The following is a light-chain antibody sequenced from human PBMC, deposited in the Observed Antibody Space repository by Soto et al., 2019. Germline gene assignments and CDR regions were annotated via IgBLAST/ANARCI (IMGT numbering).Light chain of an antibody. CDR1: QSISSY. V-gene: IGKV3D-15*03. CDR2: GAS. CDR3: QQYNYPPRT. Sequence: EIVLTQSPDTLSLPPGERATLSFRASQSISSYLAWYQQKPGQAPRPLIYGASSSATGIPDRFSGSGSGTDFPPTISLVPEEDFVVYCCQQYNYPPRTFGQGTKVDIK. J-gene: IGKJ1*01.